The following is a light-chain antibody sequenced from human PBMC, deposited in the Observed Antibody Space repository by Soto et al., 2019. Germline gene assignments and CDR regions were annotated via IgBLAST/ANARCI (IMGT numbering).Light chain of an antibody. CDR1: QSVSSN. CDR3: QQYGSSLT. V-gene: IGKV3-20*01. J-gene: IGKJ5*01. CDR2: GAS. Sequence: EIVLTQSPATLSLSPGERATLSCRASQSVSSNLAWHQQKPGQAPRLLIYGASSRATGIPDRFSGSGSGTDFTLTISRLEPEDFAVYYCQQYGSSLTFGQGTRLEIK.